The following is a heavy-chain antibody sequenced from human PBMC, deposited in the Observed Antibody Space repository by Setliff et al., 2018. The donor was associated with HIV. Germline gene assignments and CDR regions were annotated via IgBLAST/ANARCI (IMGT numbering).Heavy chain of an antibody. CDR1: GGSFIGSSFQ. J-gene: IGHJ4*02. CDR3: ARGPPFAF. Sequence: SETLSLTCNVSGGSFIGSSFQSTWNLQPPGRGLEWIGDIAYSGTTVYTNYNPSLESRVTVSEDTPRHQFFLKLTSVTADDTGIYYCARGPPFAFWGQGLLVTVS. V-gene: IGHV4-39*07. CDR2: IAYSGTTVYT.